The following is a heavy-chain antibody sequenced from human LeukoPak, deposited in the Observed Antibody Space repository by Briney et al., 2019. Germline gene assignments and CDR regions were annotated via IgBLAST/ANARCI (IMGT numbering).Heavy chain of an antibody. Sequence: GASVKVSCKASGYTFTGYYMHWVRQAPGQGLEWMGWINPNSGGTNYAQKFQGRVTMTRDTSISTAYMELSRLRSDDTAVYYCARSVRGVPPASLDYWAREPWSPSPQ. CDR3: ARSVRGVPPASLDY. CDR1: GYTFTGYY. D-gene: IGHD3-10*01. J-gene: IGHJ4*02. V-gene: IGHV1-2*02. CDR2: INPNSGGT.